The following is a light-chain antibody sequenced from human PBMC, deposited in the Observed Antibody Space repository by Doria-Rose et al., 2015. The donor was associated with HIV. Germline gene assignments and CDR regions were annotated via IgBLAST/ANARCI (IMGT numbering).Light chain of an antibody. Sequence: TQSPSFLSASVGDRVTITCRASQGIGDHLAWYQQKPGEAPNLLIYEASTLLGGVPSRFSGSGPGTEFSLTINSLQSEDFAAYYCQQLKSYPFTFGPGTRVDIK. CDR3: QQLKSYPFT. CDR1: QGIGDH. CDR2: EAS. V-gene: IGKV1-9*01. J-gene: IGKJ3*01.